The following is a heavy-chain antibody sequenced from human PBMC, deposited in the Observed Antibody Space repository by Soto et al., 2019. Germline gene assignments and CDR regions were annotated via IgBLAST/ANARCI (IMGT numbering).Heavy chain of an antibody. D-gene: IGHD6-13*01. CDR2: ISAYNGNT. J-gene: IGHJ4*02. CDR3: ARDLSLSYSRSWYDY. CDR1: GYTXNSYG. Sequence: SXKVSYKASGYTXNSYGISLVRQAPGQGLEWMGWISAYNGNTNYAKKLQVRVTMTTDTSTSTAYMELRSLRSEDTAVYYCARDLSLSYSRSWYDYWGQGTLVTVSS. V-gene: IGHV1-18*04.